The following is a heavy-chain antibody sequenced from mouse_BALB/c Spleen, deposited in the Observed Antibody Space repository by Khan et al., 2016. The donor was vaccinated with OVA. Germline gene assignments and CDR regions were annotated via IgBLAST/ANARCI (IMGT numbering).Heavy chain of an antibody. Sequence: QVQLKESGPGLVAPSQSLSITCTVSGFSLTDYGVSWIRQPPGKGLEWLGILWGGGTTYYNSALKSRLSITKDNSKSQVFLKMNSLQTDDTAMYYCAKPVYAHYYAMDYWGQGTSVTVSS. D-gene: IGHD1-1*01. V-gene: IGHV2-6-5*01. CDR1: GFSLTDYG. CDR3: AKPVYAHYYAMDY. CDR2: LWGGGTT. J-gene: IGHJ4*01.